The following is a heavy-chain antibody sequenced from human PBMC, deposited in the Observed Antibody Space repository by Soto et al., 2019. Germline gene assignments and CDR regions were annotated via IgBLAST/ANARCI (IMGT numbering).Heavy chain of an antibody. Sequence: EVQLLESGGGLVQPGGSLRLSCAASGFAFNTYAMDWVRQAPGKGLEWVSSISGSGDRTYYADSVKGRFTISRDNSENTLYLEMNSLRAEDTAVYYCANSDRGGSGNSTFWGQGTLVTVS. V-gene: IGHV3-23*01. CDR3: ANSDRGGSGNSTF. CDR2: ISGSGDRT. D-gene: IGHD3-10*01. J-gene: IGHJ4*02. CDR1: GFAFNTYA.